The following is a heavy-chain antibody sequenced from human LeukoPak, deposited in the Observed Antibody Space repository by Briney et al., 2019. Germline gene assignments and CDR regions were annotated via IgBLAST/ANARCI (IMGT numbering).Heavy chain of an antibody. V-gene: IGHV3-48*01. CDR1: GFTFSSYS. J-gene: IGHJ4*02. CDR3: ASPVGVGATAYFDY. CDR2: ISSSSSTI. D-gene: IGHD1-26*01. Sequence: GGSLRLSCAASGFTFSSYSMNWVRQAPGKGLEWVSYISSSSSTIYYADSVKGRFTISRDNAKNSRYLQMNSLRAEDTAVYYCASPVGVGATAYFDYWGQGTLVTVSS.